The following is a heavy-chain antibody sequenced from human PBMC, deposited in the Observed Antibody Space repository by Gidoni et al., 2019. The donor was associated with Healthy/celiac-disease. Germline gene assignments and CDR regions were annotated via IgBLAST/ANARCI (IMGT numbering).Heavy chain of an antibody. J-gene: IGHJ4*02. D-gene: IGHD1-26*01. CDR2: INHSGST. V-gene: IGHV4-34*01. CDR1: GGSFSGYY. CDR3: ARGLRSDY. Sequence: QVQLQQWGAGLLKPSETLSLTCAVYGGSFSGYYWSWIRQPPGKGLEWMGEINHSGSTNYNPSLKSRVTISVDTSKNQFSLKLSSVTAADTAVYYCARGLRSDYWGQGTLVTVSS.